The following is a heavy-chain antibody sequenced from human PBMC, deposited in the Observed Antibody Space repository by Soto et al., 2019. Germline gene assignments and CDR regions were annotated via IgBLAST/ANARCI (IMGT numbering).Heavy chain of an antibody. J-gene: IGHJ6*02. CDR2: IRSKANSYAT. Sequence: PGGSLRLSCAASGFTFSGSAMHWVRQASGKGLEWVGRIRSKANSYATAYAASVKGRFTISRDDSKNTAYLQMNSLKTEDTAVYYCTRHVGKDPSSSWSHYYYYGMDVWGQGTTVTV. CDR1: GFTFSGSA. D-gene: IGHD6-13*01. CDR3: TRHVGKDPSSSWSHYYYYGMDV. V-gene: IGHV3-73*01.